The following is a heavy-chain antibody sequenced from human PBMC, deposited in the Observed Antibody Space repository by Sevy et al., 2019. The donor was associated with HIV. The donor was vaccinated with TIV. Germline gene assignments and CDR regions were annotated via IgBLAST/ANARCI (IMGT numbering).Heavy chain of an antibody. CDR2: INASGIN. J-gene: IGHJ5*02. CDR1: DGSFSGYY. V-gene: IGHV4-34*01. D-gene: IGHD2-2*01. Sequence: SETLSLTCAVHDGSFSGYYWNWIRQLPGKGLEWIGEINASGINYYNPSLKSRVTISLETSKNQFPLKRNSVTAVDSAVYFCAHSPPVVVVPGAPSWFDPWGQGTLVTVSS. CDR3: AHSPPVVVVPGAPSWFDP.